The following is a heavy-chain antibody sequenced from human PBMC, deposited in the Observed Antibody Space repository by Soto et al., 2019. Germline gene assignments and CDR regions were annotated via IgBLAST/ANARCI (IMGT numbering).Heavy chain of an antibody. CDR1: GYTFTSYG. Sequence: QVQLVQSGAEVKKPGASVKVSCKASGYTFTSYGISWVRQAPGQGLEWMGWISAYNGNTNYAQKLQGRVTMTTDTCTRTAYMELRSLRSDDTAVYYCARDQSITMIVVVTSDAFDIWGQGTMVTVSS. J-gene: IGHJ3*02. CDR3: ARDQSITMIVVVTSDAFDI. V-gene: IGHV1-18*01. CDR2: ISAYNGNT. D-gene: IGHD3-22*01.